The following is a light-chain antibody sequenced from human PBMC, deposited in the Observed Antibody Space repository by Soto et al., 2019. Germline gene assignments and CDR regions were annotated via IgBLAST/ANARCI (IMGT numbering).Light chain of an antibody. J-gene: IGKJ2*01. CDR1: QSVSNNY. CDR2: GSS. Sequence: EVVLTQSPGTLSLSPGERATLSCRASQSVSNNYLAWYQQKPGQSPKLLIFGSSDRATGIPDRFSGSGSRSDFTITISRLEPEDFAVYFCQQYGSSPPYTFGQGTKLEIK. CDR3: QQYGSSPPYT. V-gene: IGKV3-20*01.